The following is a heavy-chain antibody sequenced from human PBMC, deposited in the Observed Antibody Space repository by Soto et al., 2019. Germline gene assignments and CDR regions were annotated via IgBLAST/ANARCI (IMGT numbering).Heavy chain of an antibody. D-gene: IGHD4-17*01. V-gene: IGHV1-69*13. CDR3: ARSREQTYGNYYYYYGMDV. CDR1: GGTFSGYA. Sequence: ASVKLSCKGYGGTFSGYAISWVRQAPGQGLEWMGGIIPICGTANYAQKFQGRVTMTADESTSTAYMELSTLRSEDTAVYYCARSREQTYGNYYYYYGMDVWGQATTVTVSS. J-gene: IGHJ6*02. CDR2: IIPICGTA.